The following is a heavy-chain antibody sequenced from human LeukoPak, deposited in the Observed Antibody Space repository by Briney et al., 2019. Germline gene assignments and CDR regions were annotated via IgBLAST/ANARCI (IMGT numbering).Heavy chain of an antibody. V-gene: IGHV3-23*01. CDR2: ISGSGDTT. CDR3: AREESWVAPDY. Sequence: GGSLRLSCAASGFDFSTYAMSWVRQAPGKGLEWVSGISGSGDTTYYADSVKGRFTISRDNSKNTLYLQMNSLRAEDTAVYYCAREESWVAPDYWGQGTLVTVSS. J-gene: IGHJ4*02. CDR1: GFDFSTYA. D-gene: IGHD5-12*01.